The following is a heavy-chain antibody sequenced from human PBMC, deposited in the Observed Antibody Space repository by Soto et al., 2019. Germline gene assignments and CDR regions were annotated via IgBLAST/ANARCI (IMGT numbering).Heavy chain of an antibody. V-gene: IGHV4-34*01. Sequence: SSETLSLTCAVYGGSFSGYYWSWIRQPPGKGLEWIGEINHSGSTNYNPSLKSRVTISVDTSKNQFSLKLSSVTAADTAVYYCASRPRRGYYYYGMDVWGQGTTVTVSS. CDR2: INHSGST. D-gene: IGHD3-10*01. CDR3: ASRPRRGYYYYGMDV. CDR1: GGSFSGYY. J-gene: IGHJ6*02.